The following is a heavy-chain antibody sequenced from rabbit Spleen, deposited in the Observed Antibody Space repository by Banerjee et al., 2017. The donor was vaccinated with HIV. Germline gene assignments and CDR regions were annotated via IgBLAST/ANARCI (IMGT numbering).Heavy chain of an antibody. D-gene: IGHD2-1*01. Sequence: EESGGGLVKPGASLTLTCTASGFSFSSYAMSWVRQAPGKGLEWIGIINTGGNPYYASWVNGRFTISKTSTTVDLKITSPTTEDTATYFCARVIYDNGDYYDLWGQGTLVTVS. CDR2: INTGGNP. CDR1: GFSFSSYA. V-gene: IGHV1S69*01. CDR3: ARVIYDNGDYYDL. J-gene: IGHJ3*01.